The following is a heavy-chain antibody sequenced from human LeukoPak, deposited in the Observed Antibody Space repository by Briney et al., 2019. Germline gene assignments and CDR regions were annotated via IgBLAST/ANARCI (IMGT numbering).Heavy chain of an antibody. V-gene: IGHV1-2*02. D-gene: IGHD5-12*01. CDR1: GYTFTGYY. J-gene: IGHJ6*02. CDR3: ARAQYSGYDYGGYYYYGMDV. Sequence: ASVKVSCKASGYTFTGYYMHWVRQAPGQGLEWMGWINPNSGGTNYAQKFQGRVTMTRDTSISTAYMELSRLRSDDTAVYYCARAQYSGYDYGGYYYYGMDVWGQGTTVTVSS. CDR2: INPNSGGT.